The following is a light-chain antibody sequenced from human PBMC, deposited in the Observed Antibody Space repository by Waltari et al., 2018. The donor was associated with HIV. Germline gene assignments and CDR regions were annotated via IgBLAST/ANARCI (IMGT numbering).Light chain of an antibody. V-gene: IGKV2-28*01. CDR1: QSLLHNNGNNY. J-gene: IGKJ3*01. Sequence: EIVLTQSPLSLPVAPGESASISCRASQSLLHNNGNNYLDWYVQKPGQSPQLLLYLASHRTSGVPERFSGSGSGTNFTMKITRVEAEDVGTYYCLQSLHTPRFSFGPGTKVDI. CDR2: LAS. CDR3: LQSLHTPRFS.